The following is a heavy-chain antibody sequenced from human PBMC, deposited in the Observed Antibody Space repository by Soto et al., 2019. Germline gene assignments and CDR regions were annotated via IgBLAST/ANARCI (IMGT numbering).Heavy chain of an antibody. J-gene: IGHJ4*02. Sequence: GGSLRLSCAASGFTFSSYGMHWVRQAPGKGLEWVAVIWYDGSNKYYADSVKGRFTISRDNSKNTLYLQMNSLRAEDTAVYYCARDWGYCSGGSCYPNYYFDYWGQGTLVTV. CDR1: GFTFSSYG. CDR2: IWYDGSNK. V-gene: IGHV3-33*01. CDR3: ARDWGYCSGGSCYPNYYFDY. D-gene: IGHD2-15*01.